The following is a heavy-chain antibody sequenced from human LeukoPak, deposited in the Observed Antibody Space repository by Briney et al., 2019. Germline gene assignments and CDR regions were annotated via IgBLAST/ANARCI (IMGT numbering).Heavy chain of an antibody. CDR1: GFTFSSYA. D-gene: IGHD3-22*01. V-gene: IGHV3-30*04. Sequence: AGGSLRLSCAASGFTFSSYAMHWVRQAPGKGLEWVAVISYDGSNKYYADSVKGRFTISRDNSKNTLYLQMNSLRAEDTAVYYCAKDLYYDLGYFDYWGQGTLVTVSS. CDR3: AKDLYYDLGYFDY. CDR2: ISYDGSNK. J-gene: IGHJ4*02.